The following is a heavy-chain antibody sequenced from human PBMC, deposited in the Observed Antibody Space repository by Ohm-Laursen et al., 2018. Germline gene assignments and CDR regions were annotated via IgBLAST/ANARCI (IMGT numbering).Heavy chain of an antibody. CDR1: GFTFSNYA. Sequence: SLRLSCAASGFTFSNYAMSWVRKAPGKGLEWVSAISYNSGSNTHYADSVKGRFTISRDNAKNSLYLQMNSLRAEDTAVYYCARDSSGSGGDSDYWGQGTLVTVSS. V-gene: IGHV3-23*01. J-gene: IGHJ4*02. CDR2: ISYNSGSNT. CDR3: ARDSSGSGGDSDY. D-gene: IGHD3-10*01.